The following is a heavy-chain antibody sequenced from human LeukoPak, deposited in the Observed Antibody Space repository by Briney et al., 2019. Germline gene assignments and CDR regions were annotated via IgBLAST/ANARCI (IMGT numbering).Heavy chain of an antibody. J-gene: IGHJ2*01. CDR1: GYTFTSYY. V-gene: IGHV1-2*02. CDR2: INPNSGGT. D-gene: IGHD6-19*01. CDR3: ARVASGTQGGAVAGTGSYWYFDL. Sequence: ASVKVSCKASGYTFTSYYMHWVRQAPGQGLEWMGWINPNSGGTNYAQKFQGRVTMTRDTSISTAYMELSRLRSDDTAVYYCARVASGTQGGAVAGTGSYWYFDLWGRGTLVTVSS.